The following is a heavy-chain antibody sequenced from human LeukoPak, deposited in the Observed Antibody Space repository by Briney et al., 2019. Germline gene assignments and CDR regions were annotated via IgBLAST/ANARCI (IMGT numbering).Heavy chain of an antibody. CDR3: ARGPLRYFDWFDY. CDR2: ISYSGTTI. D-gene: IGHD3-9*01. V-gene: IGHV3-48*01. Sequence: PGGSLRLSCAASGFTFSSYSMSWVRQAPGKGLEWISYISYSGTTIYYADSVKGRFTISRDNAKNSLDLQMISLRAEDTAVYYCARGPLRYFDWFDYWGQGTLVTVSS. CDR1: GFTFSSYS. J-gene: IGHJ4*02.